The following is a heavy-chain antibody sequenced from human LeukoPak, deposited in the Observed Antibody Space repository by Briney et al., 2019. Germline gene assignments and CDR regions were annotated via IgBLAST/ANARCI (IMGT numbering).Heavy chain of an antibody. J-gene: IGHJ4*02. CDR1: GFTFSRYS. CDR3: ARGGTGDGNYFDN. D-gene: IGHD7-27*01. CDR2: ISGSSNNI. V-gene: IGHV3-48*01. Sequence: PGGSLRLSCAASGFTFSRYSMNWVRQAPGKGLELLSYISGSSNNIYYADSVKGRFTVSRDNAKNSLYLQMDSLRADDAAVFYCARGGTGDGNYFDNWGQGTLVTVSS.